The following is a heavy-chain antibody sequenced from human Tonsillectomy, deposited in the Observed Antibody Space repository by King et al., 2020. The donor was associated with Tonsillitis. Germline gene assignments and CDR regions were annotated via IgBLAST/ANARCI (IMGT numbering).Heavy chain of an antibody. Sequence: VQLQQWGAGLLKPSETLSLTCAVYGGSFSGYHWSWIRQPPGKALEWIGEINHSGSTNYNPSLKSRVTISLDTSKNPFSLKLSSVTAADTAVYYCAGDTYYYDISGYYPHYGMDVWGHGTTVTVSS. V-gene: IGHV4-34*01. J-gene: IGHJ6*02. CDR2: INHSGST. D-gene: IGHD3-22*01. CDR1: GGSFSGYH. CDR3: AGDTYYYDISGYYPHYGMDV.